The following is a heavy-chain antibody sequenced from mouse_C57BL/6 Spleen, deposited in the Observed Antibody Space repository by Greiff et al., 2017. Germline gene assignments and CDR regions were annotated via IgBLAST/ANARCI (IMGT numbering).Heavy chain of an antibody. Sequence: VQLQESGPELVKPGASVKISCKASGYAFSSSWMNWVKQRPGKGLEWIGRIYPGDGDTNYNGKFKGKATLTADKSSSTAYMQLSSLTSEDSAVYCCARSGRDFDVWGTGTTVTVSS. CDR2: IYPGDGDT. CDR1: GYAFSSSW. CDR3: ARSGRDFDV. D-gene: IGHD3-1*01. V-gene: IGHV1-82*01. J-gene: IGHJ1*03.